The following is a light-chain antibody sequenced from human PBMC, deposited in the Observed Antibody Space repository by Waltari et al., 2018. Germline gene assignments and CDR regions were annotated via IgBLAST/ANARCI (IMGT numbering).Light chain of an antibody. CDR2: EGI. CDR1: SGSGASTSC. J-gene: IGLJ3*02. CDR3: SMYMGSGVWV. Sequence: QTVVTREPSLTVAPGGKVTLTCALGSGSGASTSCPTWYQQTPGQPPRTLVYEGISRASGVPDRCSGSILGNTAALTITGAQADDESDYYCSMYMGSGVWVFGGGTKLTVL. V-gene: IGLV8-61*01.